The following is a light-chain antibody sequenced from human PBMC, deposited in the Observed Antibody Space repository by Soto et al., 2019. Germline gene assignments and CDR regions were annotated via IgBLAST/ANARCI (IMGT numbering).Light chain of an antibody. V-gene: IGKV3-11*01. CDR2: GVS. CDR3: QQRTNSPPWT. Sequence: EIVLTQSPATLSLSPGEGASLSCRASQNISTYLAWYQQRHGQFPRLLIYGVSKRAPAIPARFSGSGSGTDFTLTVSGLETEDLAAYYCQQRTNSPPWTFGQGTRVELK. J-gene: IGKJ1*01. CDR1: QNISTY.